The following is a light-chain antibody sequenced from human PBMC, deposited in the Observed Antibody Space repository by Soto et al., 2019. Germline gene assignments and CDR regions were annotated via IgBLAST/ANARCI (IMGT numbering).Light chain of an antibody. CDR1: QSISDT. Sequence: ETVMTQAPATLSVSPGGGATLSWRASQSISDTLAWYQQKPGQAPRLLIHGASTRATGFPARFSGSGSGTDFTLTISTLQSEDFAVYYCQQYGNWPPWTFGPGTKVDIK. J-gene: IGKJ1*01. CDR2: GAS. CDR3: QQYGNWPPWT. V-gene: IGKV3-15*01.